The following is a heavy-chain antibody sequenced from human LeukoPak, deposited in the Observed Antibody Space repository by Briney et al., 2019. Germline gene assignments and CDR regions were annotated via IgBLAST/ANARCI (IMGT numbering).Heavy chain of an antibody. CDR1: GFVFDDYN. CDR2: IRSDGYHT. CDR3: AKPSGSGVDY. V-gene: IGHV3-30*02. D-gene: IGHD1-26*01. Sequence: GGSLRLSCGASGFVFDDYNMHWVRQAPGKGLEWVAFIRSDGYHTYYTDSVKGRFIITRDNFKNTLYLQMNSLRLEDMAVYYCAKPSGSGVDYWGRGTRVTVSS. J-gene: IGHJ4*02.